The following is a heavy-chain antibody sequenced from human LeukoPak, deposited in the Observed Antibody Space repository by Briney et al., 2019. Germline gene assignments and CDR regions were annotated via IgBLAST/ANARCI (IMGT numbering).Heavy chain of an antibody. D-gene: IGHD3-10*01. CDR1: GYTFISYY. V-gene: IGHV1-46*01. CDR2: INPNGGST. CDR3: AREVSSRGQPTRLFYFDF. J-gene: IGHJ4*02. Sequence: ASVKVSCKASGYTFISYYMHWVRQAPGQGLEWMGIINPNGGSTSYAQKFQGRVTMTRDTSTSTVYMELSSLRSEDTAVYYCAREVSSRGQPTRLFYFDFWGQGTLVTVSS.